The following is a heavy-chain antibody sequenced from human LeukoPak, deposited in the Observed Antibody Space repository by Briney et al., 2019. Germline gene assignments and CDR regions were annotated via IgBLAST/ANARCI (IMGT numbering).Heavy chain of an antibody. CDR2: INSGGDYK. CDR3: ARGHYDVLASSYKWTPDY. J-gene: IGHJ4*02. V-gene: IGHV3-21*01. D-gene: IGHD3-9*01. Sequence: GGSLRLSCASSGFTFNTFNMNWFRQAPGKGLEWVSSINSGGDYKYYADSVKGQFTTSRDNAKNSLSLQLNTLRVEDTAIYYCARGHYDVLASSYKWTPDYWGQGTLVTVSS. CDR1: GFTFNTFN.